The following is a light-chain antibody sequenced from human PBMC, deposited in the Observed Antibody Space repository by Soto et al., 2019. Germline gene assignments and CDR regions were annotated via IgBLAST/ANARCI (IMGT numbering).Light chain of an antibody. Sequence: QSALTQPASVSGSPGQSITISCTGTSSDVGSYNLVSWYQQHPGKAPKLMIYEVNKRPSGVSNRFSGSKSGNTASLTISGLQAEDEADYYCCSYARSSTLSVFGSGTKVTVL. J-gene: IGLJ1*01. CDR2: EVN. CDR3: CSYARSSTLSV. CDR1: SSDVGSYNL. V-gene: IGLV2-23*02.